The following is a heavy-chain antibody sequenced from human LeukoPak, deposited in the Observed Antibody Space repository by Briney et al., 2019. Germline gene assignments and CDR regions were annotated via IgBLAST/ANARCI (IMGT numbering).Heavy chain of an antibody. CDR3: ARQYYDFWSGYYTGSYFDY. D-gene: IGHD3-3*01. V-gene: IGHV4-59*01. J-gene: IGHJ4*02. Sequence: SETLSLTCTGSVGSISSYYWSWIRQPPGKGLEGMGDIYYSGSTNYNPSLNSRVTISVDTSKNQFSLKLSSVTAADTAVYYCARQYYDFWSGYYTGSYFDYWGQGTLVTVSS. CDR1: VGSISSYY. CDR2: IYYSGST.